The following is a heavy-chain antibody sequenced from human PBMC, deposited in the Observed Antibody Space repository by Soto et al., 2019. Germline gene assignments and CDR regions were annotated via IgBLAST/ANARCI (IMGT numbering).Heavy chain of an antibody. J-gene: IGHJ6*02. CDR1: GFTLEDYA. CDR2: ISWDGGST. V-gene: IGHV3-43D*04. D-gene: IGHD1-26*01. CDR3: AKDSLRREYYYYYGMDV. Sequence: GGSLRLSXAASGFTLEDYAMDWVRQAPGKGLEWVSLISWDGGSTYYADSVKGRFTISRDNSKNSLYLQMNSLRAEDTALYYCAKDSLRREYYYYYGMDVWGQGTTVTVSS.